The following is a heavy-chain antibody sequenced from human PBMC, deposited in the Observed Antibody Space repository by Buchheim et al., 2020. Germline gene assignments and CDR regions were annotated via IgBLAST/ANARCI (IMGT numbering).Heavy chain of an antibody. J-gene: IGHJ6*02. D-gene: IGHD3-3*01. V-gene: IGHV3-23*01. CDR1: GFTFSSYA. Sequence: EVQLLESGGGLVQPGGSLRLSCAASGFTFSSYAMSWVRQAPGKGLEWVSAISGSGGSTYYADSVKGRFTISRDNSKNTLYLKMNSLRAEDTAGQYCAKSDTIFCVVNHYYYYYGMDVWGQGTT. CDR3: AKSDTIFCVVNHYYYYYGMDV. CDR2: ISGSGGST.